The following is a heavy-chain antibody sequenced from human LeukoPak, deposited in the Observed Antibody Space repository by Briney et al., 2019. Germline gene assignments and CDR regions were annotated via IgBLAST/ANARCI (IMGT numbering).Heavy chain of an antibody. CDR1: GYTLTELS. Sequence: ASVKVSCKVSGYTLTELSMRWVRQAPGKGLEWMGGFDPEDGETIYAQKFQGRVTMTEGTSTDTAYMELSSLRSEDTAVYYCATVLGSSGWGFDYWGQGTLVTVSS. D-gene: IGHD6-19*01. CDR3: ATVLGSSGWGFDY. V-gene: IGHV1-24*01. J-gene: IGHJ4*02. CDR2: FDPEDGET.